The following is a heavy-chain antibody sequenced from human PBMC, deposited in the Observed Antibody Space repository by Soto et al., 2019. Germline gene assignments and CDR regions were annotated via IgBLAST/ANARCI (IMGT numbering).Heavy chain of an antibody. D-gene: IGHD3-22*01. CDR1: GFTFSSYP. V-gene: IGHV3-23*01. CDR3: ARDNYDSSAHLDY. J-gene: IGHJ4*02. Sequence: EVQLLESGGSLVQPGGSLRLSCAASGFTFSSYPMVWVRQAPGKGLESISSISGSGTSYYADSVKGRFTISRDNSENTLYLQMNSLRAEDTAVYYCARDNYDSSAHLDYWGQGTLVTVSS. CDR2: ISGSGTS.